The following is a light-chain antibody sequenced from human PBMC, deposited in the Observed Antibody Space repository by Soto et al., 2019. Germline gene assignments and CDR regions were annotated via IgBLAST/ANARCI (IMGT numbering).Light chain of an antibody. Sequence: EIVFTQSPGTLSLSPGERATLSCRASQSVSSSYLACYQQKPGQAPRLLIYGASTRASGIPDRFSGSGSGTDLTLTISRLEPEDSAVYDCQQYGSSPTWTFGQGTKVDIK. V-gene: IGKV3-20*01. CDR2: GAS. CDR1: QSVSSSY. CDR3: QQYGSSPTWT. J-gene: IGKJ1*01.